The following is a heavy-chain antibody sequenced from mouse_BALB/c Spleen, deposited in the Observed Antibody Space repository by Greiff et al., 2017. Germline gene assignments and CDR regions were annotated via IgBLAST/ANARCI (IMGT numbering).Heavy chain of an antibody. CDR3: ARGYYYGSSPDYFDY. CDR2: IWAGGST. V-gene: IGHV2-9*02. J-gene: IGHJ2*01. CDR1: GFSLTSYG. Sequence: VKVVESGPGLVAPSQSLSITCTVSGFSLTSYGVHWVRQPPGKGLEWLGVIWAGGSTNYNSALMSRLSISKDNSKSQVFLKMNSLQTDDTAMYYCARGYYYGSSPDYFDYWGQGTTLTVSS. D-gene: IGHD1-1*01.